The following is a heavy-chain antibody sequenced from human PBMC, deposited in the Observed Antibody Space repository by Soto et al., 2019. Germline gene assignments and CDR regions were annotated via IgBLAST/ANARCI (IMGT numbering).Heavy chain of an antibody. CDR2: IWYDGSNK. CDR1: GFTFSSYG. Sequence: QVQLVESGGGVVQPGRSLRLSCAASGFTFSSYGMHWVRQAPGKGLEWVAVIWYDGSNKYYADSVKGRFTISRDNSKNTLYLQTNSLRAEDTAVYYCARAFMTTVTSTHDYYYGMDVWGQGTTVTVSS. V-gene: IGHV3-33*01. D-gene: IGHD4-4*01. CDR3: ARAFMTTVTSTHDYYYGMDV. J-gene: IGHJ6*02.